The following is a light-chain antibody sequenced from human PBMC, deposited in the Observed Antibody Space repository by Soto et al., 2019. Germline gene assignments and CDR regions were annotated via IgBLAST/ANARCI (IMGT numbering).Light chain of an antibody. V-gene: IGLV2-14*03. J-gene: IGLJ2*01. Sequence: QSVLTQPASVSGSPGQSITISCTGTSSDVGGYNDVSWYQHHPDKAPKLMIYDVNTRPSGVSHRFSGSKSGNTASLTLSGLPAEDEAAYYCSSYSSTNTRLVFGGGTKVTVL. CDR3: SSYSSTNTRLV. CDR2: DVN. CDR1: SSDVGGYND.